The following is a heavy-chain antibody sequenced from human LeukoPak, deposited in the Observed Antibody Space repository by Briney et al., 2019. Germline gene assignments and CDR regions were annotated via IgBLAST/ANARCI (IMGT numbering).Heavy chain of an antibody. J-gene: IGHJ4*02. V-gene: IGHV4-39*01. Sequence: SETLSLTCTVSGGSISSRAYYWGWIRQPPGKGLEWIGTIYYTGGTYYNPSLKSRVTISVDTSENQFSLRLSSVTAADTAVYYCARQDGLLSLDYWGQGTLVTVSS. CDR3: ARQDGLLSLDY. D-gene: IGHD3-9*01. CDR1: GGSISSRAYY. CDR2: IYYTGGT.